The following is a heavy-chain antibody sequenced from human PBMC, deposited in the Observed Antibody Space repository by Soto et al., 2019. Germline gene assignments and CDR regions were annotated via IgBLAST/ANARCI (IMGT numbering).Heavy chain of an antibody. CDR3: ARDSKDDSSGYYAGFDY. D-gene: IGHD3-22*01. J-gene: IGHJ4*02. CDR1: GFTFSSYG. Sequence: QVQLVESGGGVVQPGRSLRLSCAVSGFTFSSYGMNWVRQAPGKGLAWVAAIYYDGSNKYYADSVRGRFTISRDNFKNTLYLHMNRLRAEDTAVYYCARDSKDDSSGYYAGFDYWGQGTLVTVSS. CDR2: IYYDGSNK. V-gene: IGHV3-33*01.